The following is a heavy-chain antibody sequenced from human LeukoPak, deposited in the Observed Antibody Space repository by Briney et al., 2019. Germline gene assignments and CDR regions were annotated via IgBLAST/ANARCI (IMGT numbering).Heavy chain of an antibody. CDR1: GGTFSSYA. CDR2: IIPIFGTA. V-gene: IGHV1-69*06. D-gene: IGHD6-13*01. CDR3: ARDRASSSSPYYYYYYGMDV. Sequence: SVKVSCKASGGTFSSYAISWVRQAPGQGLEWMGGIIPIFGTANYAQKFQGRVTITAVKSTSTAYMELSSLRSEDTAVYYCARDRASSSSPYYYYYYGMDVWGKGTTVTVSS. J-gene: IGHJ6*04.